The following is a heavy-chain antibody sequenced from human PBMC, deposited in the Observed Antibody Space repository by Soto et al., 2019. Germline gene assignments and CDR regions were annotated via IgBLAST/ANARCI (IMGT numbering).Heavy chain of an antibody. CDR1: GFTVSSNY. Sequence: GGSLRLSCAASGFTVSSNYMSWVRQAPGKGLEWVSVIYSGGSTYYADSVKGRFTISRDNSKNTLYLQMNSLRAEDTAVYYCARGVGAKYYYMDVWGKGTTVTVSS. CDR3: ARGVGAKYYYMDV. D-gene: IGHD1-26*01. CDR2: IYSGGST. V-gene: IGHV3-66*01. J-gene: IGHJ6*03.